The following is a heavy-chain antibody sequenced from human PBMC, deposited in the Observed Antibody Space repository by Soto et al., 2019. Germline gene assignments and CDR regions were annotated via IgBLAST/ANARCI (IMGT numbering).Heavy chain of an antibody. CDR3: ARAAGNYYYYYGMDV. D-gene: IGHD6-13*01. Sequence: ASVKVSCKASGGTFSSYAISWVRQAPGQGLEWMGGIIPIFGTANYAQKFQGRVTITADKSTSTAYMELSSLRSEDTAVYYCARAAGNYYYYYGMDVWGQGTTVTVSS. V-gene: IGHV1-69*06. CDR1: GGTFSSYA. J-gene: IGHJ6*02. CDR2: IIPIFGTA.